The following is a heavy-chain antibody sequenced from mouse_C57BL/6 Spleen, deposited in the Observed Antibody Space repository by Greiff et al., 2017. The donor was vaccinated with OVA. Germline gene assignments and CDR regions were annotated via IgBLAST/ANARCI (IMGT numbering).Heavy chain of an antibody. V-gene: IGHV1-26*01. D-gene: IGHD1-1*01. CDR1: GYTFTDYY. CDR2: INPNNGGT. Sequence: VQLQQSGPELVKPGASVKISCKASGYTFTDYYMNWVKQSHGKSLEWIGDINPNNGGTSYNQKFKGKATLTVDKSSSTAYMELRSLTSEDSAVYYCARGRGLLLRVDYWGQGTTLTVSS. J-gene: IGHJ2*01. CDR3: ARGRGLLLRVDY.